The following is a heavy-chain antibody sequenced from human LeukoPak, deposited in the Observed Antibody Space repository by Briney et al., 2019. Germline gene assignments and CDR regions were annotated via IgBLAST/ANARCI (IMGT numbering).Heavy chain of an antibody. CDR1: GGTFSSYA. CDR2: IIPIFGTA. D-gene: IGHD5-18*01. Sequence: GASVKVSCKASGGTFSSYAISWVRQAPGQGLEWMGGIIPIFGTANYAQKFQGRITITADESTSTAYMELSSLRSEDTAVYYCAREELDSYASNYWGQGTLVTVSS. J-gene: IGHJ4*02. V-gene: IGHV1-69*13. CDR3: AREELDSYASNY.